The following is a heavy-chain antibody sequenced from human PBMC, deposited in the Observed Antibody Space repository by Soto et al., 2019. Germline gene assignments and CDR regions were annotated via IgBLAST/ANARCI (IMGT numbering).Heavy chain of an antibody. CDR2: IYYSGST. CDR1: GGSISSGGYY. CDR3: ARNSYFYYSSANAGYFDY. J-gene: IGHJ4*02. Sequence: PSETLSLTCTVSGGSISSGGYYWSWIRQHPGKGLEWIGYIYYSGSTYYNPSLKSRVTISVDTSKNQFSLKLSSVTAADTAVYYCARNSYFYYSSANAGYFDYWGQGTLVTVSS. D-gene: IGHD3-22*01. V-gene: IGHV4-31*03.